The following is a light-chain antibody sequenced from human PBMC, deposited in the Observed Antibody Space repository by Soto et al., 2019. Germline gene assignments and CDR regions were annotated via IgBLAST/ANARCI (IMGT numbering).Light chain of an antibody. CDR3: CSLTTRDSHV. J-gene: IGLJ1*01. V-gene: IGLV2-14*01. Sequence: QSALTPPASVSGSPGQSITISCSGTSSDVGAHNLVSWYQQHPGRAPKLMIYAVSNRPSGVSNRFSGSKSGNTASLTISGLQAEDEADYYCCSLTTRDSHVFGTGTKVTVL. CDR2: AVS. CDR1: SSDVGAHNL.